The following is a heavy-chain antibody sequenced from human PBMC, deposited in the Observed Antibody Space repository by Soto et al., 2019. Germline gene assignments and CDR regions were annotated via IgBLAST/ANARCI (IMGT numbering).Heavy chain of an antibody. V-gene: IGHV1-3*01. CDR2: INAGNGNT. Sequence: ASVKVSCKASGYTFTSCAMHWVRQAPGQRLEWMGWINAGNGNTKYSQKFQGRVTITRDTSASTAYMELSSLRSEDTAVYYCARGFYGDHYYFDYWGQGTLVTVSS. CDR3: ARGFYGDHYYFDY. J-gene: IGHJ4*02. D-gene: IGHD4-17*01. CDR1: GYTFTSCA.